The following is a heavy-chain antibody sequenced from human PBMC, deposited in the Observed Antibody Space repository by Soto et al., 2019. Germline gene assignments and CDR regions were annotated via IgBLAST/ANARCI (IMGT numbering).Heavy chain of an antibody. CDR1: GFTFSSYG. V-gene: IGHV3-33*01. CDR2: IWYDGSNK. J-gene: IGHJ4*02. D-gene: IGHD2-21*01. Sequence: GSLRLSCAASGFTFSSYGMHWVRQAPGKGLEWVAVIWYDGSNKYYADSVKGRFTISRDNSKNTLYLQMNSLRAEDTAVYYCARESGGVVPTDYWGQGTLVTVSS. CDR3: ARESGGVVPTDY.